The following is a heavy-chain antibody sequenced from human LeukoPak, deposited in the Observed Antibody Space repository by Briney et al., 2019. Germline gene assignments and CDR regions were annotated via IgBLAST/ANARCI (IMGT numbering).Heavy chain of an antibody. CDR3: AKENPSGSYYNA. CDR2: VIGSGDST. CDR1: GFTFSSYG. D-gene: IGHD3-10*01. J-gene: IGHJ5*02. Sequence: GGSLRLSCAATGFTFSSYGMSWVRQAPGKGLEWVSIVIGSGDSTYYADSVKGRFTISRDNSKNTLYLQMNSLRAEDTAVYYCAKENPSGSYYNAWGQGTLVTVSS. V-gene: IGHV3-23*01.